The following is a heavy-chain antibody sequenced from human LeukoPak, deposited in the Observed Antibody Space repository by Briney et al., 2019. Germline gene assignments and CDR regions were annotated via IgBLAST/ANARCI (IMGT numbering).Heavy chain of an antibody. Sequence: PSETLSLTCTVSGGSISSYYWSWIRQPPGKGLEWIGYIYYSGSTNYNPSLKSRVTISVDTSKNQFSLKLSSVTAADTAVYYCARIADEGFDYWGQGTLVTVSS. CDR1: GGSISSYY. V-gene: IGHV4-59*08. CDR2: IYYSGST. CDR3: ARIADEGFDY. J-gene: IGHJ4*02. D-gene: IGHD6-13*01.